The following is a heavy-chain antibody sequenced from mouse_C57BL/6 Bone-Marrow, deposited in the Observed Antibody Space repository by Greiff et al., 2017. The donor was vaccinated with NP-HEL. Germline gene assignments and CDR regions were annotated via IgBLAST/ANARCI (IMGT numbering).Heavy chain of an antibody. D-gene: IGHD3-2*02. CDR2: INPNNGGT. V-gene: IGHV1-26*01. CDR3: ASDSSGYVDY. CDR1: GYTFTDYY. Sequence: EVQLQQSGPELVKPGASVKISCKASGYTFTDYYMNWVKQSHGKSLEWIGDINPNNGGTSYNQKFKGKATLTVDKSSSTAYMELRILTSEDSAVYYCASDSSGYVDYWGQGTTLTVSS. J-gene: IGHJ2*01.